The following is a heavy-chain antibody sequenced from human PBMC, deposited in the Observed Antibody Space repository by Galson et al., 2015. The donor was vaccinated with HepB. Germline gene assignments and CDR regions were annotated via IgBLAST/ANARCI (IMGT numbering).Heavy chain of an antibody. CDR2: ISSSSSCT. J-gene: IGHJ4*02. Sequence: SLRLSCAASGFTFSDYYMSWIRQAPGKGLEWVSYISSSSSCTNYADSVKGRFTISRDNAKNSLYLQMNSLRAEDTAVYYCARAQGSSGYYDYWGQGTLVTVSS. V-gene: IGHV3-11*06. D-gene: IGHD3-22*01. CDR1: GFTFSDYY. CDR3: ARAQGSSGYYDY.